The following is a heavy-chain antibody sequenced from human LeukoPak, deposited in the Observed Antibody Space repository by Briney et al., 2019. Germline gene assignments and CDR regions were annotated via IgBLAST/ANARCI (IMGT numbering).Heavy chain of an antibody. CDR1: GGSFSGYY. CDR3: ARASCSGGSCYSSPFDY. D-gene: IGHD2-15*01. CDR2: INHSGST. Sequence: SETLSLTCAVYGGSFSGYYWRWIRQPPGKGLEWIGEINHSGSTNYNPSLKSRVTISVDTSKNQFSLKLSSVTAADTAVYYCARASCSGGSCYSSPFDYWGQGTLVTVSS. V-gene: IGHV4-34*01. J-gene: IGHJ4*02.